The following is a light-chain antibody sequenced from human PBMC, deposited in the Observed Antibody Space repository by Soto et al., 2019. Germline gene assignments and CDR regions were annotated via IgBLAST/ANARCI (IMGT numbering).Light chain of an antibody. CDR1: QSISSF. J-gene: IGKJ4*01. CDR2: AAS. V-gene: IGKV1-39*01. CDR3: QQSYIIPLT. Sequence: DIQMTQSPPSLSASVGDSVTITCRASQSISSFLNWYQQKPGKAPRVLISAASTWQSGVPSRFSGSGAGTDFTLTISSLQPEDFATYYCQQSYIIPLTFGGGTQVDIK.